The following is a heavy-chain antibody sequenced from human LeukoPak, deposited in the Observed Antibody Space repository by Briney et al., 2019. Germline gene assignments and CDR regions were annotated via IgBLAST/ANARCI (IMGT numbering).Heavy chain of an antibody. CDR1: VGSIDSTNW. CDR3: ARSHDHLWGNYPDY. D-gene: IGHD3-16*02. CDR2: IHHDGRI. Sequence: SETLSLTCDVSVGSIDSTNWWNWVRQPPGKGLEWIGEIHHDGRINYNPSLKSRVTLSVDKSKNQFSLRLNSVTAADTAIYYCARSHDHLWGNYPDYWGQGTLVTVSS. V-gene: IGHV4/OR15-8*01. J-gene: IGHJ4*02.